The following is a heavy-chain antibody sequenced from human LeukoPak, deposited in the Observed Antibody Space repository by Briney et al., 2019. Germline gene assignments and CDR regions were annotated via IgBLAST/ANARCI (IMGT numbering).Heavy chain of an antibody. CDR3: ARLGYCSSTSCYLFDY. CDR2: INHSGST. D-gene: IGHD2-2*01. CDR1: GGSFSGYY. Sequence: SETLSLTCAVYGGSFSGYYWSWIRQPPGKGLEWIGEINHSGSTNYNPSLKSRVTISVDTSKNQFSLKLSSVTGADTAVYYCARLGYCSSTSCYLFDYWGQGTLVTVSS. V-gene: IGHV4-34*01. J-gene: IGHJ4*02.